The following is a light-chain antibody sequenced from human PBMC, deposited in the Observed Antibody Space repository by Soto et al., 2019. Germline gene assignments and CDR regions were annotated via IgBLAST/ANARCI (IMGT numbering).Light chain of an antibody. CDR3: QQLNSFPIT. J-gene: IGKJ5*01. CDR2: AAS. CDR1: QGISSY. Sequence: DIQLTQSPSFLSESVGDRVTITCRASQGISSYLAWYQQKPGKAPKLLIYAASTLQSGVPSRFSGSGSGTEFTLTISSLQPEDFATYYCQQLNSFPITFGQGTRLEIK. V-gene: IGKV1-9*01.